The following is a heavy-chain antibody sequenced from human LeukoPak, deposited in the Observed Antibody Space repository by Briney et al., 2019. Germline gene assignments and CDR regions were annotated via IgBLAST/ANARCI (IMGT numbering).Heavy chain of an antibody. CDR2: ISAYNGNT. J-gene: IGHJ6*02. CDR3: ARGVLSAGVRYQYYGMDV. D-gene: IGHD2-2*01. Sequence: VASVKIFCKNSGYTFTSYGISWVRQPTGQKLEWMVWISAYNGNTNYAKTLQRRVTTTTDTSTSTAYRELRILRSDVTAVYYGARGVLSAGVRYQYYGMDVWGQGTTVTVSS. V-gene: IGHV1-18*01. CDR1: GYTFTSYG.